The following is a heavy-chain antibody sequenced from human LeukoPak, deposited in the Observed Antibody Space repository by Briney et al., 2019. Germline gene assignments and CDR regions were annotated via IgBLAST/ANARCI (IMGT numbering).Heavy chain of an antibody. V-gene: IGHV3-11*04. D-gene: IGHD3-22*01. J-gene: IGHJ4*02. Sequence: GGSLRLSCAASGFTFSDYYMSWIRQAQGKGLEWASYISSSGSTIYYADSVKDRFTISRDKAKNSLYLQMNSLRAEDTAVYYCARVMYYYDSSGQTYYFDYWGQGTLVTVSS. CDR3: ARVMYYYDSSGQTYYFDY. CDR1: GFTFSDYY. CDR2: ISSSGSTI.